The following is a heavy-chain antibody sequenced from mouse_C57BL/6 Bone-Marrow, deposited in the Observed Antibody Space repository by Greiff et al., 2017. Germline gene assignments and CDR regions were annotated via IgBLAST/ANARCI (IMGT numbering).Heavy chain of an antibody. CDR1: GFNIKDDY. J-gene: IGHJ3*01. CDR3: TSIAY. Sequence: VQLQQSGAELVRPGASVKLSCTASGFNIKDDYMHWVKQRPEQGLEWIGWIDPENGDTEYASKFQGKATITVYPSSNTAYLQLRSLTSEDTAVYYCTSIAYWGQGTLVTVSA. V-gene: IGHV14-4*01. CDR2: IDPENGDT.